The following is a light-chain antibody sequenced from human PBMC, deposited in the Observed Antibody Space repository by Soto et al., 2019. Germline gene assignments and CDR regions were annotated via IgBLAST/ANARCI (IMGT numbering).Light chain of an antibody. V-gene: IGKV3-20*01. CDR3: QQYGSSLPWT. J-gene: IGKJ1*01. CDR2: GVS. CDR1: QSVSSY. Sequence: EIVFTQSPGTLSLSPGERATLSCSASQSVSSYLAWYQQKPGQAPRLLIYGVSSRATGIPDRFSGSGSGTGFTLTISRLEPEDFAVFYCQQYGSSLPWTFGQGTKVDIK.